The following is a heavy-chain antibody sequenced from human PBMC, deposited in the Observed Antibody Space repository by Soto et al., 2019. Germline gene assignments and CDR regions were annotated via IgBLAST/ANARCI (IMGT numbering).Heavy chain of an antibody. D-gene: IGHD2-2*01. Sequence: SETLSLTCAVSVYSISSGNYWACIRQPPGRGLEWIGSLYHIGSTHYNTSLKSRVTISVDTSKNHFSLELSSVTAADTAIYYCRSSTSCYDESCVDVWGQGTMVTVSS. CDR2: LYHIGST. CDR1: VYSISSGNY. V-gene: IGHV4-38-2*01. J-gene: IGHJ6*02. CDR3: RSSTSCYDESCVDV.